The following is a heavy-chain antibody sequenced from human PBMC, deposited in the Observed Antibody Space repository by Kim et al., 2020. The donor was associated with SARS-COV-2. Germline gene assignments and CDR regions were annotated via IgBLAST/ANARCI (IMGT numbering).Heavy chain of an antibody. Sequence: SVKVSCKASGGTFSSYAISWVRQAPGQGLEWMGGIIPIFGTANYAQKFQGRVTITADESTSTAYMELSSLRSEDTAVYYCARWGAGPSLYNWKNGGGMDVWGQGTTVTVSS. CDR1: GGTFSSYA. CDR2: IIPIFGTA. D-gene: IGHD1-20*01. J-gene: IGHJ6*02. V-gene: IGHV1-69*13. CDR3: ARWGAGPSLYNWKNGGGMDV.